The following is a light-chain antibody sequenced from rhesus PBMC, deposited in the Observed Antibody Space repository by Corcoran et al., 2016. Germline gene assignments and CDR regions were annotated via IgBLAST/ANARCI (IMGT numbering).Light chain of an antibody. Sequence: DIQMSQSPSSLSAFVGDRVTITCRASQGISSYLNWYQQKRGKAPKLLIYNANSLEIGVPSRFSGSGSGTEFTLTISSLQPEDFATYYCQQGNSNPLTFGGGTKVELK. J-gene: IGKJ4*01. CDR3: QQGNSNPLT. CDR1: QGISSY. CDR2: NAN. V-gene: IGKV1-32*02.